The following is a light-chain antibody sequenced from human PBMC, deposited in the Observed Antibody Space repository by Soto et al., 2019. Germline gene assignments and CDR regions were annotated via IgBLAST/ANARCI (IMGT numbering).Light chain of an antibody. CDR1: QSISSW. CDR2: KAS. CDR3: QQYNSYSYT. V-gene: IGKV1-5*03. J-gene: IGKJ2*01. Sequence: DIQMTQSPSTLSASVGDRVTITCRASQSISSWLAWYKQKPGKAPKLLIYKASSLESGVPSRFSGSGSGTEFTLTISSLQPDDFATYYYQQYNSYSYTFGQGTKLEIK.